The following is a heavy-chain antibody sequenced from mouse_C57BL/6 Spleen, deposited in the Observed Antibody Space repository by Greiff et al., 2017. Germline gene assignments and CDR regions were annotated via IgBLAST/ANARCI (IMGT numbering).Heavy chain of an antibody. D-gene: IGHD4-1*01. Sequence: QVQLQQSGAELVRPGSSVKLSCKASGYTFTSYWMHWVKQRPIQGLEWIGNIDPSDSETHYNQKFKDKATLTEDKSSSAAYMQLSSLTSEDSAVYYCARRGTETYFDCWGQGTTLTVSS. CDR1: GYTFTSYW. CDR2: IDPSDSET. J-gene: IGHJ2*01. CDR3: ARRGTETYFDC. V-gene: IGHV1-52*01.